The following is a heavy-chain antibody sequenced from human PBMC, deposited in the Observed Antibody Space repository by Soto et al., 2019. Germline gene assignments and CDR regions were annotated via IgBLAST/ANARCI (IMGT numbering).Heavy chain of an antibody. CDR1: GFTFSSYS. CDR2: ISSSSSYI. D-gene: IGHD5-12*01. CDR3: ARMYGGYRDYYYYYMDV. J-gene: IGHJ6*03. Sequence: GGSLRLSCAASGFTFSSYSMNWVRQAPGKGLEWVSSISSSSSYIYYADSVKGRFTISRDNAKNSLYLQMNSLRAEDTAVYYCARMYGGYRDYYYYYMDVWGKGTTVTVSS. V-gene: IGHV3-21*01.